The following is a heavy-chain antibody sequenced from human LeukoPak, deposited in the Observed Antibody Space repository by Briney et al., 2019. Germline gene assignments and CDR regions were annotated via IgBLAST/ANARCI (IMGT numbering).Heavy chain of an antibody. Sequence: ASVKVSCKTSGYTFTNYDINWVRQANGQGLEWMGWMSPKSGNTGYAQTFQGRLAMTWSASITTAYMELSSLRSDDTAVYYCARGQSSGWYWFDLWGQGTLVTVPS. CDR1: GYTFTNYD. J-gene: IGHJ5*02. CDR3: ARGQSSGWYWFDL. D-gene: IGHD6-19*01. V-gene: IGHV1-8*01. CDR2: MSPKSGNT.